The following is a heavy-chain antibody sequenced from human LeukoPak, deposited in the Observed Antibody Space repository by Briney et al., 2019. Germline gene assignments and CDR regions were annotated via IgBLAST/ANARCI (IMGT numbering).Heavy chain of an antibody. V-gene: IGHV4-39*01. CDR2: INHSGST. D-gene: IGHD2-2*01. CDR3: ARHLVVPAAHNDKEQWLDPYYYYYMDV. J-gene: IGHJ6*03. Sequence: SETLSLTCTVSGGSISSSSYYWGWIRQPPGKGLEWIGEINHSGSTNYNPSLKSRVTISVDTSKNQFSLKLSSVTAADTAVYYCARHLVVPAAHNDKEQWLDPYYYYYMDVWGKGTTVTISS. CDR1: GGSISSSSYY.